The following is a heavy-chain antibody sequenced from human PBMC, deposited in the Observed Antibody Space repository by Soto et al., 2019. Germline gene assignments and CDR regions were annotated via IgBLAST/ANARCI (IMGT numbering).Heavy chain of an antibody. Sequence: EVQLVQSGAEVKKPGESLKISCKGSGYSFTSYWIGWVRQMPGKGLEWMGIIYPGDSDTRYSPSFQGQVTISADKSISTAYLQWSSLKASDTAMYYCARHNSVGGYFDYYYGMDVWGQGTTVTVSS. CDR2: IYPGDSDT. CDR3: ARHNSVGGYFDYYYGMDV. D-gene: IGHD5-12*01. J-gene: IGHJ6*02. V-gene: IGHV5-51*01. CDR1: GYSFTSYW.